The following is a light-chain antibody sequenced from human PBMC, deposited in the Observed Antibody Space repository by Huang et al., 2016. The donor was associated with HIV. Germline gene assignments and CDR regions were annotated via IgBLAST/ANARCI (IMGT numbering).Light chain of an antibody. V-gene: IGKV1-5*03. J-gene: IGKJ4*01. CDR3: QQYNTYPLT. Sequence: DIQMTQSPSTRSASIGDRVTITCRASQSLSSWLAWYQQKPGKAPKLRIYKASSLESGVPSRFSGSGSGTEFTLTISNLQPDDFATYYCQQYNTYPLTFGGGTNVEIK. CDR1: QSLSSW. CDR2: KAS.